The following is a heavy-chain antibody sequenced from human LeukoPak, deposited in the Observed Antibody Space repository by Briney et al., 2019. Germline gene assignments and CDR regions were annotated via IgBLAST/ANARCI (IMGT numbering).Heavy chain of an antibody. D-gene: IGHD2-2*01. J-gene: IGHJ4*02. V-gene: IGHV1-69*13. CDR2: IIPIFGTA. CDR1: GGTFSSYA. CDR3: ARVPALGYCSSTSCWGYFDY. Sequence: GASVKVSCKASGGTFSSYAISWVRQAPGQGLEWMGGIIPIFGTANYAQKFQGRVTITADESTNTAYMELSSLRSEDTAVYYCARVPALGYCSSTSCWGYFDYWGQGTLVTVSS.